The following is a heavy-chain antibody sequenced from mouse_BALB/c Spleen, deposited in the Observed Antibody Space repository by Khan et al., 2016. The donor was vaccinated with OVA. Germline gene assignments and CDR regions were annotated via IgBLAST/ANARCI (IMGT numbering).Heavy chain of an antibody. Sequence: EVQLQQSGPELVKPGASVKMSCKTSGYTFTEYTLHWVKQSHGKSLEWIGVIDPKNGVTSYNQKFKGKATLTVDKSSSTAYMECRSLASEDSAVYYCARDAGSYWGQGTVVTVSS. J-gene: IGHJ4*01. V-gene: IGHV1-22*01. CDR2: IDPKNGVT. CDR1: GYTFTEYT. CDR3: ARDAGSY.